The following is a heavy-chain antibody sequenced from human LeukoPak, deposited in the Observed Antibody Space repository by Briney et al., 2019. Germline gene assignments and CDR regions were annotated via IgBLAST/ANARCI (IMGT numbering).Heavy chain of an antibody. CDR3: ARERYGGNSGEDWFDP. Sequence: SETLSLTCTVSGGSISSGSYYWSWIRQPAGKGLEWIGSIYTSGSTNYNPSLKSRVIISVDTSKNQFSLQLNSVTPEDTAVYYCARERYGGNSGEDWFDPWGQGTLVTVSS. CDR2: IYTSGST. D-gene: IGHD4-23*01. V-gene: IGHV4-61*02. J-gene: IGHJ5*02. CDR1: GGSISSGSYY.